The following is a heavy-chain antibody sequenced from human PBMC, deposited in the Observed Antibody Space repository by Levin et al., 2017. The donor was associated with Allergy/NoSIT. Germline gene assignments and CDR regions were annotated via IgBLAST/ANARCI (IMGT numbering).Heavy chain of an antibody. V-gene: IGHV4-31*03. Sequence: SETLSLTCTVSSGSISSGHYYWSWIRQQPGRGREWIGHIYYRGAAYYNPSLGSRFGISAETYTNQFSLKLTPVTAADTAVYYCARIRNAGGKGWFDSWGQGTLVTVSS. CDR2: IYYRGAA. CDR1: SGSISSGHYY. D-gene: IGHD4-23*01. CDR3: ARIRNAGGKGWFDS. J-gene: IGHJ5*01.